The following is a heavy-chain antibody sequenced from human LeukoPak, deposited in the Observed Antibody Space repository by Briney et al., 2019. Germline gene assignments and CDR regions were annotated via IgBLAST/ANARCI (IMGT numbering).Heavy chain of an antibody. Sequence: SETLFLTCTVSGGSISSHYWSWIRQPPGKGLEWIGYIYYSGSTNYNPSLKSRVTISVDTSKNQFSLKLSSVTAADTAVYYCARGQRRDGYNNFDYWGQGTLVTVSS. V-gene: IGHV4-59*11. CDR1: GGSISSHY. CDR3: ARGQRRDGYNNFDY. CDR2: IYYSGST. D-gene: IGHD5-24*01. J-gene: IGHJ4*02.